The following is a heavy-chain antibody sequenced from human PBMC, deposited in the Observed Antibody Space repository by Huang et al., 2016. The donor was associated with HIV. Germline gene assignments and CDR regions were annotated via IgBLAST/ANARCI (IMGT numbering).Heavy chain of an antibody. Sequence: VESGGRSVQPGGSIKLSCGGSKFTFGAYWMGWVRQPPGKGLEWVANIKQDESEKYYVDSVKGRFNISRDNARKVLFLEMDDLRVEDTAIYFCATKTAGMDIWGQGTTVTVSS. V-gene: IGHV3-7*01. J-gene: IGHJ6*02. CDR2: IKQDESEK. CDR1: KFTFGAYW. D-gene: IGHD1-7*01. CDR3: ATKTAGMDI.